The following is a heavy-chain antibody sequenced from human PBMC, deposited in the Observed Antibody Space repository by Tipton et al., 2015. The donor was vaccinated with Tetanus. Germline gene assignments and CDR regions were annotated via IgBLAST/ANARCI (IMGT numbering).Heavy chain of an antibody. CDR2: IYHRGST. CDR1: GGSISSGGYY. CDR3: ARDPAVLRFLEWLPDWYFAL. D-gene: IGHD3-3*01. J-gene: IGHJ2*01. V-gene: IGHV4-31*03. Sequence: TLSLTCTVSGGSISSGGYYWTWIRQHPGKGLEWIGNIYHRGSTYYNSSLKSRVTISVDASKNQFSLKLSSVTAADTAVYYCARDPAVLRFLEWLPDWYFALWGRGTLVTVSS.